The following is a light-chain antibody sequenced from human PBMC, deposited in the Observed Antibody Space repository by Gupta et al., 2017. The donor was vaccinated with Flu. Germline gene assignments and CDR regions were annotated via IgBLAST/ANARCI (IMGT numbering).Light chain of an antibody. J-gene: IGLJ1*01. CDR2: EVN. V-gene: IGLV2-14*01. CDR1: SSDVGGHNY. Sequence: QSALTQPASVSGSPGQSITISCTGTSSDVGGHNYVSWDQQHPGKAPKLMIYEVNNRPSGVSNRFSGSKSGNTASLTISGLQAEDEADYYCNSYTSRSTPYVFRTGTRVTVL. CDR3: NSYTSRSTPYV.